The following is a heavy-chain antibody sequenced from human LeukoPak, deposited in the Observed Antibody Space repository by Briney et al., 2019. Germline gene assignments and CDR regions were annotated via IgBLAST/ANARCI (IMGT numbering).Heavy chain of an antibody. J-gene: IGHJ4*02. Sequence: SETLSLTCAVDGGSFSGYYWSWIRQPPGKGLEWIGEINHSGSTNYNPSLKSRVTISVDTSKNQFSLKLSSVTAADTAVYYCAVAAAGLTYYFDYWGQGTLVTVSS. V-gene: IGHV4-34*01. D-gene: IGHD6-13*01. CDR1: GGSFSGYY. CDR2: INHSGST. CDR3: AVAAAGLTYYFDY.